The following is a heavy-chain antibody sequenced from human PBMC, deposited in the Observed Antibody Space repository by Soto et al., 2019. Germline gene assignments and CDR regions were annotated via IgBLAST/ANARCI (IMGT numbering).Heavy chain of an antibody. Sequence: GASVKVSCKASGYTFTSYAMHWVRQAPGQRLEWMGWINAGNGNTKYSQKFQGRVTITRDTSASTAYMELSSLRSEDTAVYYCARASYDILTGYYRSYYYGMDVWGQGTTVTVSS. CDR3: ARASYDILTGYYRSYYYGMDV. D-gene: IGHD3-9*01. CDR1: GYTFTSYA. J-gene: IGHJ6*02. CDR2: INAGNGNT. V-gene: IGHV1-3*01.